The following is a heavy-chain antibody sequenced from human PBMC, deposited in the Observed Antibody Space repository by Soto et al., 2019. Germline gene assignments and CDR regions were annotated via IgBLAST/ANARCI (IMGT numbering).Heavy chain of an antibody. D-gene: IGHD3-22*01. Sequence: SETLSLTCTVSGGSISSYYWSWIRQPPEKGLEWIGYIYYRGSTNYNPSLKSRVTISIDTSKNQLSLKLSSVTAADTAVYYCARNERFYYDSSGFPWGWFQHWGQGTLVTVSS. CDR3: ARNERFYYDSSGFPWGWFQH. CDR2: IYYRGST. CDR1: GGSISSYY. V-gene: IGHV4-59*01. J-gene: IGHJ1*01.